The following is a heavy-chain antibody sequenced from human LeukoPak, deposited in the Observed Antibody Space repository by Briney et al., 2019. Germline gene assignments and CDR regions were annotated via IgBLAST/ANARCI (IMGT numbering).Heavy chain of an antibody. D-gene: IGHD1-1*01. Sequence: GGSLRLSCAASGFTFSSHWMHWVRQAPGKGLVWVSRIDSDGRITTYADSVKGRFTISRDNAKKTLYLQMNTLRDEDTAVYYCARDYNWNPPDYWGQGTLVTVSS. CDR2: IDSDGRIT. V-gene: IGHV3-74*01. CDR3: ARDYNWNPPDY. CDR1: GFTFSSHW. J-gene: IGHJ4*02.